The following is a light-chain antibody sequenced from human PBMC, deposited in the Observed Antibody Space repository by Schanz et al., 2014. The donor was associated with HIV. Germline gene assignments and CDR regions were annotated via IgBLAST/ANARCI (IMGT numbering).Light chain of an antibody. CDR3: QQLSSYPRT. Sequence: DIQMTQSPSSVSASVGDRVTITCRASQDIGTWLAWYQQKPGKAPNLLIYDASTLQSGVPSRFSGSGSGTDFTLTISSLQPEDFATYYCQQLSSYPRTFGQGTKVEIK. CDR2: DAS. V-gene: IGKV1-12*01. J-gene: IGKJ1*01. CDR1: QDIGTW.